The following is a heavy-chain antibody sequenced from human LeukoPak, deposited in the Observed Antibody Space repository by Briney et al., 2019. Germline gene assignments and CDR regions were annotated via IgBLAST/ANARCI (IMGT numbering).Heavy chain of an antibody. CDR3: AKGGHSSGWPNWLDP. Sequence: GGSLRLSCVTSEFTCRSYDMHWVRQAPGNGLEWVAVLSDAGSNTDYADSVKGRFTISRDNSKNTSYLQMSSLRDEDTAVYYCAKGGHSSGWPNWLDPWGQGTLVTVSS. D-gene: IGHD6-19*01. CDR1: EFTCRSYD. CDR2: LSDAGSNT. V-gene: IGHV3-30*18. J-gene: IGHJ5*02.